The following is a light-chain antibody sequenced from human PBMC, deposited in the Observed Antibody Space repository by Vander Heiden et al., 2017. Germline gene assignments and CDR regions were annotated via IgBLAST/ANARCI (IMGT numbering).Light chain of an antibody. CDR1: SSNIGSYY. CDR2: RNN. J-gene: IGLJ3*02. Sequence: QSVLTQPPSASGTPGPRVTISCSGSSSNIGSYYVYWYQQLPGTAPKLLIYRNNQRPSGVPDRFSGSKSGTSASLAISGLRSEDEADYYCAGGDDSLSGWVFGGGTKLTVL. CDR3: AGGDDSLSGWV. V-gene: IGLV1-47*01.